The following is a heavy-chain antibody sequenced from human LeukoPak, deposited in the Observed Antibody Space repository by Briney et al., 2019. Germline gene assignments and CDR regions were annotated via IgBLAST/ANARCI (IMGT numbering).Heavy chain of an antibody. CDR3: ARRSIAAAATKNWFDP. D-gene: IGHD6-13*01. CDR2: IYYSGST. J-gene: IGHJ5*02. CDR1: GGSISGHY. Sequence: PSETLSLTCSVSGGSISGHYWSWIRQPPGKGLEWIGYIYYSGSTTYNPSLKSRVTISVDKSKNQFSLKLSSVTAADTAVYYCARRSIAAAATKNWFDPWGQGTLVTVSS. V-gene: IGHV4-59*11.